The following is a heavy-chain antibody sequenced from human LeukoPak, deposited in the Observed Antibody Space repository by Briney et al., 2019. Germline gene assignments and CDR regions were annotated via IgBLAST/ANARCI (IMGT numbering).Heavy chain of an antibody. CDR3: AKDLGGDRDG. CDR1: GFTFSSYG. V-gene: IGHV3-30*18. D-gene: IGHD2-21*02. CDR2: ISYDGSNK. J-gene: IGHJ4*02. Sequence: GRSLRLSCAASGFTFSSYGMHWVRQAPGKGLEWVAVISYDGSNKYYADSVKGRFTISRDNSKNTLYLQMNSLRAEDTAVYYCAKDLGGDRDGWGQGTLVTVSS.